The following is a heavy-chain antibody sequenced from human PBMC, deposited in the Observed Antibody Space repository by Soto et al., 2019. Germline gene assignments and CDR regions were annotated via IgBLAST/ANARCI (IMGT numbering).Heavy chain of an antibody. V-gene: IGHV3-23*01. CDR3: AKDSVGYCSSTSCYGYDS. D-gene: IGHD2-2*01. CDR2: ISGSGGST. CDR1: GCTFSSYA. Sequence: PGVSLRLSCAASGCTFSSYAMSWVRQAPGKGLEWVSAISGSGGSTYYADSVKGRFTISRDNSKNTLYLQMNSLRAEDTAVYYCAKDSVGYCSSTSCYGYDSGAQGTLVTVS. J-gene: IGHJ4*02.